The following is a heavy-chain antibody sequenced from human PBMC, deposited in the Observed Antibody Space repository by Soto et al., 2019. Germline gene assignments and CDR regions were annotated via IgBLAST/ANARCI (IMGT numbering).Heavy chain of an antibody. CDR2: IHFDGSA. V-gene: IGHV3-66*01. D-gene: IGHD4-17*01. CDR3: AAYGPNSGDGY. CDR1: GFTTYKNA. J-gene: IGHJ4*02. Sequence: EVQLVQSGRGLVQPGGPLRPSGLAPGFTTYKNAMIWVRQAPGKGLGWVAHIHFDGSAYYADSVKGRFTISKDNSKNTLYFQMNSLRSEDTAVYYCAAYGPNSGDGYWGQGTLVTVSS.